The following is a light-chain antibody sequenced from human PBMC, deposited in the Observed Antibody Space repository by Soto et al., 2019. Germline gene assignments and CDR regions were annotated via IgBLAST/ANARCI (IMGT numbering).Light chain of an antibody. J-gene: IGLJ2*01. CDR2: STD. Sequence: QAVVTQEPSLTVSPGETVSLTCASNTGEVTTGYYPSWFQQKPGQSPRSLIYSTDNKHSWTPARFSGSLLGGKAALTLSSVQPEDEAEYFCLLYSGGTWIFCGVTQLTVL. CDR3: LLYSGGTWI. CDR1: TGEVTTGYY. V-gene: IGLV7-43*01.